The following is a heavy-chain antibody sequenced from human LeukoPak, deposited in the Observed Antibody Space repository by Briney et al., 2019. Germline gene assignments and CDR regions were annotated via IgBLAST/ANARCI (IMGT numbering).Heavy chain of an antibody. Sequence: ASVRVSCKASGYTFTSYDINWVRQANGQGLEWMGWMNPYSGNTGYAQKFQGRVTITRNTSISTAYMELSSLRSEDTAVYYCARGRSYDFWSGYYTDHNWFDPWGQGTLVTVSS. CDR2: MNPYSGNT. J-gene: IGHJ5*02. CDR3: ARGRSYDFWSGYYTDHNWFDP. CDR1: GYTFTSYD. V-gene: IGHV1-8*03. D-gene: IGHD3-3*01.